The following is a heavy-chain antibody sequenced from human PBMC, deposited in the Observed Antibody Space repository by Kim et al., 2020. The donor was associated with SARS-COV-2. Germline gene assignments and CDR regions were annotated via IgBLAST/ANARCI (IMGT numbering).Heavy chain of an antibody. J-gene: IGHJ3*02. D-gene: IGHD1-7*01. CDR3: ARVDWNYGDAFDI. V-gene: IGHV1-8*01. Sequence: YAQKFQGRVTMTRNTSISTAYMELSSLRSEDTAVYYCARVDWNYGDAFDIWGQGTMVTVSS.